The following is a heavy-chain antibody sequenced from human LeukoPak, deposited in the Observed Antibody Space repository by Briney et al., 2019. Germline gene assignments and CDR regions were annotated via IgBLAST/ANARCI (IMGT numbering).Heavy chain of an antibody. CDR2: IKQDGSEK. J-gene: IGHJ4*02. V-gene: IGHV3-7*01. Sequence: GGSLRLSCAASGFTFSSYWMSWVRQAPGKGLEWVANIKQDGSEKYYVDSVKGRFTISRDNAKNSLYLQMNSLRAEDTAVYYCVVGYCSSTSCYPIDYWGQGTLVTVSS. D-gene: IGHD2-2*01. CDR3: VVGYCSSTSCYPIDY. CDR1: GFTFSSYW.